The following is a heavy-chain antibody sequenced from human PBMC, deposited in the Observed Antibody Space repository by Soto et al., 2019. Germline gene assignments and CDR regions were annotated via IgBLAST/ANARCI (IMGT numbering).Heavy chain of an antibody. D-gene: IGHD2-2*01. CDR1: GFTFSRYG. CDR3: ARDRISFCSSTSCPMVYYGLDV. CDR2: IWHDGSKE. V-gene: IGHV3-33*08. J-gene: IGHJ6*01. Sequence: GGSLRLSCAASGFTFSRYGLSWVRQAPGKGLEWVAVIWHDGSKEYYTDSVKGRFTISRDNPKNTLSLLLNSLTSEDTAVYYCARDRISFCSSTSCPMVYYGLDVWGQGTTVTVSS.